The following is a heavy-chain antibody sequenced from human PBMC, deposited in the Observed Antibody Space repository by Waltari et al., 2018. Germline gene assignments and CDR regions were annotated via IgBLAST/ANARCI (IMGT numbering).Heavy chain of an antibody. Sequence: QVQLQESGPGLVKPSEPLSLTCAVSGYSISSGYYWGWIRQPPGKGLEWIGSIYHSGSTYYNPSLKSRVTISVDTSKNQFSLKLSSVTAADTAVYYCARGGGATTWFDPWGQGTLVTVSS. D-gene: IGHD1-26*01. CDR3: ARGGGATTWFDP. J-gene: IGHJ5*02. CDR1: GYSISSGYY. V-gene: IGHV4-38-2*01. CDR2: IYHSGST.